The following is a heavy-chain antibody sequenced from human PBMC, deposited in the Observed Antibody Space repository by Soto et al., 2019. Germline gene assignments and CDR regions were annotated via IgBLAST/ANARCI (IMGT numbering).Heavy chain of an antibody. CDR3: ASSPPQGWFAP. CDR1: RGAFSSYT. Sequence: SVNVSCNASRGAFSSYTISWARQAPGQGLEWMGRIIPILGIANYAQKFQGRVTITADKSTSTAYMELSSLRSEDTAVYYCASSPPQGWFAPWGQGTLVTVSS. V-gene: IGHV1-69*02. J-gene: IGHJ5*02. CDR2: IIPILGIA.